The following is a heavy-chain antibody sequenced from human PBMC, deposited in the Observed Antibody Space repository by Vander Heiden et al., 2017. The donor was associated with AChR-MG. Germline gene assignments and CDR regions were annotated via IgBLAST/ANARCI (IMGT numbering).Heavy chain of an antibody. V-gene: IGHV3-23*01. Sequence: EVHLLESGGGLVQPGGSLRLSCAASGFTFSDYAMSWVRQAPGKGLEWVSGINGSAAGKYDADSVKGRFTISRDNSKNTQYLQMRRMRAEDTALYYCAKGATCVYEGYFDFWGQGTLVTVSS. CDR3: AKGATCVYEGYFDF. D-gene: IGHD3-16*01. J-gene: IGHJ4*02. CDR1: GFTFSDYA. CDR2: INGSAAGK.